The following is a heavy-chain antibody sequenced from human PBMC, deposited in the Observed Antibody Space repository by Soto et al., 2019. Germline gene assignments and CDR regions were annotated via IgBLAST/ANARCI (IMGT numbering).Heavy chain of an antibody. J-gene: IGHJ6*02. Sequence: SVKVSCKASGGTFSSYAISWVRQAPGQGLEWMGGIIPIFGTANYAQKFQGRVTITADESTSTAYMELSSLRSEDTAVYYCARGKIGSGWYVYYYYYYGMDVWGQGTTVTVSS. CDR3: ARGKIGSGWYVYYYYYYGMDV. D-gene: IGHD6-19*01. CDR1: GGTFSSYA. V-gene: IGHV1-69*13. CDR2: IIPIFGTA.